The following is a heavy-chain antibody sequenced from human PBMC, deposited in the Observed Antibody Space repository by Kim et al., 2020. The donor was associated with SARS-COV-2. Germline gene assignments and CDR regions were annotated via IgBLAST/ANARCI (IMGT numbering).Heavy chain of an antibody. D-gene: IGHD3-9*01. J-gene: IGHJ4*02. CDR2: ISYDGSNK. CDR3: AKCPRYFDWRPPFDY. V-gene: IGHV3-30*18. Sequence: GGSLRLSCAASGFTFSSYGMHWVRQAPGKGLEWVAVISYDGSNKYYADSVKGRFTISRDNSKNTLYLQMNSLRAEDTAVYYCAKCPRYFDWRPPFDYWGQGTLVTVSS. CDR1: GFTFSSYG.